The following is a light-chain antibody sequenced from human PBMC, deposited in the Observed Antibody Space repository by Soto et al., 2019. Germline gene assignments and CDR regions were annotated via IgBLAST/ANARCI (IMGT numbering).Light chain of an antibody. CDR3: HQYSSTLYS. J-gene: IGKJ2*01. CDR2: WAS. Sequence: DIVMTQSPDSLAVSLGERATINCKSSQSVLYSSNNKNYLAWYQQKPGQPPKLLIYWASTRESGVPDRFSGSGSGTDFTLTISSLQAEDVAVYYCHQYSSTLYSFGQGTKLEIK. CDR1: QSVLYSSNNKNY. V-gene: IGKV4-1*01.